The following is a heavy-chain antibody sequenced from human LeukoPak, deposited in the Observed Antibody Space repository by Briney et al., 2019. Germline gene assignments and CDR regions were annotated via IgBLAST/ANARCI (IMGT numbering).Heavy chain of an antibody. D-gene: IGHD1-26*01. V-gene: IGHV4-34*01. CDR1: GGSFSGYY. Sequence: PSETLSLTCAVYGGSFSGYYWSWIRQPPGKGLEWIGEINHSGSTNYNPSLKSRVTISVDTSKNQFSLKLSSVTAADTAVYYCARVTIVGATNDWGQGTLVTVSS. CDR2: INHSGST. CDR3: ARVTIVGATND. J-gene: IGHJ4*02.